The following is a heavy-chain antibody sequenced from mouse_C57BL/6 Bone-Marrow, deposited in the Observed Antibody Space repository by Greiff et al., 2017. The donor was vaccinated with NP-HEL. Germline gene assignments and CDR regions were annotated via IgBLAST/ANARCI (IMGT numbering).Heavy chain of an antibody. CDR1: GYTFTSYG. Sequence: QVQLQQSGAELARPGASVKLSCKASGYTFTSYGISWVKQRTGQGLEWIGEIYPRSGNTYYNEKFKGKATLTADKSSSTAYMELRSLTSEDSAVYFCARSYSNYVGCYFDYWGQGTTLTVSS. V-gene: IGHV1-81*01. D-gene: IGHD2-5*01. J-gene: IGHJ2*01. CDR2: IYPRSGNT. CDR3: ARSYSNYVGCYFDY.